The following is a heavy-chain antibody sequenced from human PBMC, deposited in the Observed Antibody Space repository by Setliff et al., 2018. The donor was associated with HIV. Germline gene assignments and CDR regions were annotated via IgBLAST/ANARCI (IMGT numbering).Heavy chain of an antibody. J-gene: IGHJ4*02. CDR3: AKGRSGYYNFDS. Sequence: PGGSLRLSCAASGFTFSGYSMTWVRQAPGKGLEWVSSIRTDGDATYYADSVKGRFTISRDNSKNTLYLQMNSLRVEDAAVYYCAKGRSGYYNFDSWGQGTLGTVSS. CDR2: IRTDGDAT. V-gene: IGHV3-23*01. CDR1: GFTFSGYS. D-gene: IGHD3-22*01.